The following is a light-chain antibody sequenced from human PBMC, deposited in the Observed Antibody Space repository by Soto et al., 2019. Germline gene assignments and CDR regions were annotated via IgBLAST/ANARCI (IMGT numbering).Light chain of an antibody. J-gene: IGLJ1*01. CDR2: DVS. CDR1: SGDIGDYNF. V-gene: IGLV2-14*01. Sequence: SALGQAASVSGAPGQLITLSFVWTSGDIGDYNFVSWYQQHPGKVPKIIIYDVSNRPSGVSYRFSGTKSCNTASLTVSGLQAEDEADYYCCSYTRSGTLIFGTGTKVTVL. CDR3: CSYTRSGTLI.